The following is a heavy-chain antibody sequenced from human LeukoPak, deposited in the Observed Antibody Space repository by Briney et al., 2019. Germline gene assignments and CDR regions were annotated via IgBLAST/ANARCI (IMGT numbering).Heavy chain of an antibody. V-gene: IGHV3-23*01. Sequence: PGGSLRLSCAGSEFTFINYAMSWVRQAPGKGLEWVSTISGSGTTTYYADSVKGRFTISRDTSKNTMYMQMNGLRAEDTAVYYCASMGASIYGSYYFEYWGQGALVTVSS. D-gene: IGHD3-10*01. CDR3: ASMGASIYGSYYFEY. CDR1: EFTFINYA. CDR2: ISGSGTTT. J-gene: IGHJ4*02.